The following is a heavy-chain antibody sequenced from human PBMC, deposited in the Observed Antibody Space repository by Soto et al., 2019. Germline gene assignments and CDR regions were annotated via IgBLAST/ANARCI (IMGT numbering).Heavy chain of an antibody. CDR1: GFTFSSSG. Sequence: GGSLRLSCAASGFTFSSSGMHWVRQAPGKGLEWVAIISYDVSNIYYADSVKVRFTISRDNSKNTLNLQMNSLRAEVTTVYYCAKALSWYSSSSYFDYWGQGTLVTVSS. D-gene: IGHD6-6*01. V-gene: IGHV3-30*18. CDR2: ISYDVSNI. CDR3: AKALSWYSSSSYFDY. J-gene: IGHJ4*02.